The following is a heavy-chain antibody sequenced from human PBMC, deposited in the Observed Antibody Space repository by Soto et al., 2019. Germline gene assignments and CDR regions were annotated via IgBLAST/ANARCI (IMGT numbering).Heavy chain of an antibody. CDR3: ARQRSDMITFGGVIAPFDY. Sequence: SETLSLTCTVSGGSISSYYWSWIRQPPGKGLEWIGYIYDSGSTNYNPSLKSRVTISVDTSKNQFSLKLSSVTAADTAVYYCARQRSDMITFGGVIAPFDYWGQGTLVTVSS. CDR1: GGSISSYY. J-gene: IGHJ4*02. V-gene: IGHV4-59*08. CDR2: IYDSGST. D-gene: IGHD3-16*02.